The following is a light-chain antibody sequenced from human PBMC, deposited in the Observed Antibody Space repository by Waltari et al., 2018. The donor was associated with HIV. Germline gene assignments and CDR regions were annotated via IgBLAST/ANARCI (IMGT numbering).Light chain of an antibody. Sequence: SYELTQPLSVSVALGQTARVICGGNNIGSKSVHWYQQKPGQAPVLVIYRDSNRPSGIPERFSGSNSGNTATLTISRAQAGDDADYYCQVWDSNTVIFGGGTRLTVL. CDR3: QVWDSNTVI. V-gene: IGLV3-9*01. CDR2: RDS. CDR1: NIGSKS. J-gene: IGLJ2*01.